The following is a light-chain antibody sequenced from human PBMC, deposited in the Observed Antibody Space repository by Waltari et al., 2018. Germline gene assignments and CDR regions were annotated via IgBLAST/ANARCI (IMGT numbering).Light chain of an antibody. V-gene: IGLV2-8*01. CDR3: SSYGGSNTVV. J-gene: IGLJ2*01. Sequence: QSALTQPPSASGSPGQSVPLSCTGTSNDVGAYNYVSVYQQPPGKDPKHRMSSVSKWPSGVPDRFSGSKSGNTASLTVSGLQAEDEADYYCSSYGGSNTVVFGGGTKLTVL. CDR2: SVS. CDR1: SNDVGAYNY.